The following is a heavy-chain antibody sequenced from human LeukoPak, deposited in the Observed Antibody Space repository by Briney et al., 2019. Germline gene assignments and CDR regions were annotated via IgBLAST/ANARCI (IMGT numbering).Heavy chain of an antibody. CDR2: INHSGST. J-gene: IGHJ4*02. V-gene: IGHV4-34*01. Sequence: SETLSLTCAVYGGSFSGYYWSWIRQPPGKGPEWIGEINHSGSTNYNPSLKSRVTISVDTSKNQFSLKLSSVTAADTAVYYCARGPPYSNNVDYWGQGTLVTVSS. CDR1: GGSFSGYY. CDR3: ARGPPYSNNVDY. D-gene: IGHD4-11*01.